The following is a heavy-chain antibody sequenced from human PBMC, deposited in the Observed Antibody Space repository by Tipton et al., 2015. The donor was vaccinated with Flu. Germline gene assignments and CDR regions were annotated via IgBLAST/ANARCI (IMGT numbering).Heavy chain of an antibody. CDR2: MFHSGST. D-gene: IGHD1-26*01. CDR3: AREGVGNAFDI. CDR1: GYSVTGGYY. Sequence: TLSLTCTVSGYSVTGGYYWGWIRQPPGKGLEYIGYMFHSGSTYYNPSLRSRVTISVDTSKNQFSPKLSSVTAADTAVYYCAREGVGNAFDIWGQGTMVTVSS. J-gene: IGHJ3*02. V-gene: IGHV4-38-2*02.